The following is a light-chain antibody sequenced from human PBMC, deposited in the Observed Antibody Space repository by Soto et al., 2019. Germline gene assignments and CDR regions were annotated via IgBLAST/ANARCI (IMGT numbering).Light chain of an antibody. Sequence: DTQMTQSPSSLSASVGDRVTITCQASQGIAKYLHWYQQKPGKAPKLLIYHASNLQTGVPSRFSGRGSETDFTLTISRRQPEDIATYFCQHSDYLPLTFGGGTMVEI. CDR2: HAS. CDR3: QHSDYLPLT. J-gene: IGKJ4*01. V-gene: IGKV1-33*01. CDR1: QGIAKY.